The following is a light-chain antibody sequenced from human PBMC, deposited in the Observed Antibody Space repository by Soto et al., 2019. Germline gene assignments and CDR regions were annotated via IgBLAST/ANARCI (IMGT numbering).Light chain of an antibody. Sequence: EIMLPQSPATLSLSPGEIATLSCSATQTVSSYLALYQHKPCQAPRLLIYDASNRATGIPARFSGSGSGTDFTLTISSLEPEDFAVYYCQQRSNWPLTFGPGAKVDIK. J-gene: IGKJ3*01. CDR1: QTVSSY. CDR2: DAS. V-gene: IGKV3-11*01. CDR3: QQRSNWPLT.